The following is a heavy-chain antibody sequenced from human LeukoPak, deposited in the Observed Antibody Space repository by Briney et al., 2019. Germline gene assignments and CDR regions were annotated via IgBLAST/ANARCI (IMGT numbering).Heavy chain of an antibody. CDR2: INPSGGSP. Sequence: ASVKVPCKASGYTFTSYHLHWVRQAPGQGLEWMGIINPSGGSPNYAQKFQGRVTMTRDMSTSTVNMELSSLRSEDTAVYYCARAQGSYYHYYRDFWGKETTVTVSS. J-gene: IGHJ6*03. D-gene: IGHD1-26*01. CDR1: GYTFTSYH. V-gene: IGHV1-46*01. CDR3: ARAQGSYYHYYRDF.